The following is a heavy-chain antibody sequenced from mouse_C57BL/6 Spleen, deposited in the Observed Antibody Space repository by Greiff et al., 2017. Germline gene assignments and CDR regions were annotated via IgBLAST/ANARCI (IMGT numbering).Heavy chain of an antibody. Sequence: QVQLQQPGAELVRPGTSVKLSCKASGYTFTSYWMHWVKPRPGQGLEWIGVIDPSDSYTNYNQKFKGKATLTVDTSYSTAYMRLSSLTSEDSAVYYCARRGARGAMDYWGQGTSVTVSS. CDR1: GYTFTSYW. J-gene: IGHJ4*01. CDR3: ARRGARGAMDY. V-gene: IGHV1-59*01. CDR2: IDPSDSYT.